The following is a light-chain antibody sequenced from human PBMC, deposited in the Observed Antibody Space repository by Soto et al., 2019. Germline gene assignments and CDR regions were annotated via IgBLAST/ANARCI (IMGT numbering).Light chain of an antibody. CDR2: KAS. V-gene: IGKV1-5*03. CDR1: QSISSW. J-gene: IGKJ1*01. CDR3: QQYSSYWT. Sequence: DIQMTQSPSTLSASVGDRVTITCRASQSISSWLAWYQQKPGKAPKVLIYKASILESGVPPKFSGSGSGTDFTLTISSLQPDDSATYYCQQYSSYWTCGQGTKVEIK.